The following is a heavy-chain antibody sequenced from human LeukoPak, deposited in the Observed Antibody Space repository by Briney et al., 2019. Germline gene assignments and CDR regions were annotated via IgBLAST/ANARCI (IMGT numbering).Heavy chain of an antibody. V-gene: IGHV3-21*04. Sequence: GGSLRLSCAASGFTFSSYSMNWVRQAPGKGLEWVSSISSSSSYIYYADSVKGRFTISRDNSKNTLYLQMNSQRAEDTAVYYCAKGGGYYYDSSGYQDYWGQGTLVTVSS. CDR1: GFTFSSYS. CDR3: AKGGGYYYDSSGYQDY. CDR2: ISSSSSYI. D-gene: IGHD3-22*01. J-gene: IGHJ4*02.